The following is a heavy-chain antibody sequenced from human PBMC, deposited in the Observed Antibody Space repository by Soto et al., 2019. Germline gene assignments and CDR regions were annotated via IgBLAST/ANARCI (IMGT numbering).Heavy chain of an antibody. CDR2: ISYDGRNK. J-gene: IGHJ5*02. Sequence: QVQLVESGGGVVQPGRSLRLSGAAAGFTFSSYAMHWVRQAPGKGLEWVAVISYDGRNKYYADSVKGRFTISRDNSKNSLYLQMNSLRAEGTAVYYCARDDGYGDPNWFDLWGQGTLVTVSS. CDR3: ARDDGYGDPNWFDL. CDR1: GFTFSSYA. V-gene: IGHV3-30*14. D-gene: IGHD4-17*01.